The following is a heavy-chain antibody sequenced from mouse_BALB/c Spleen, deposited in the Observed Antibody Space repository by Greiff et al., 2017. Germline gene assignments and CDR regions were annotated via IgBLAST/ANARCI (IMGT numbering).Heavy chain of an antibody. V-gene: IGHV7-3*02. CDR3: ARDMRYAAWFAY. CDR1: GFTFTDYY. CDR2: IRNKANGYTT. Sequence: EVQRVESGGGLVQPGGSLRLSCATSGFTFTDYYMSWVRQPPGKALEWLGFIRNKANGYTTEYSASVKGRFTISRDNSQSILYLQMNTLRAEDSATYYCARDMRYAAWFAYWGQGTLVTVSA. J-gene: IGHJ3*01. D-gene: IGHD2-14*01.